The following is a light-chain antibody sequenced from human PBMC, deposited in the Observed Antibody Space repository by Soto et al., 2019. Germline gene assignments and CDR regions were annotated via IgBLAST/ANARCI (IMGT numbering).Light chain of an antibody. CDR3: QHLNYYPYT. CDR2: GAF. Sequence: DIQLTQSPSFLSAAVGDRVTIICRASQGISNYLAWYQQKPGKAPKLLIFGAFTLQSGVPSRFSGSGSGTEFSLTISRLQPEDFAIYSCQHLNYYPYTFGQGTKLEIK. J-gene: IGKJ2*01. V-gene: IGKV1-9*01. CDR1: QGISNY.